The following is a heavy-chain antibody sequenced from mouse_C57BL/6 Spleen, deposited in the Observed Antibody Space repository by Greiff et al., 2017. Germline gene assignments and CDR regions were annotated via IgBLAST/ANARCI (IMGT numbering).Heavy chain of an antibody. D-gene: IGHD3-3*01. CDR1: GYTFTDYY. V-gene: IGHV1-26*01. Sequence: EVQLQQSGPELVKPGASVKISCKASGYTFTDYYMNWVKQSHGKSLEWIGDINPNNGGTSYNQKFKGKATLTVDKSSSTAYMELRSLTSEDSAVYYCARRYLRVRAWFAYWGQGTLVTVSA. CDR3: ARRYLRVRAWFAY. CDR2: INPNNGGT. J-gene: IGHJ3*01.